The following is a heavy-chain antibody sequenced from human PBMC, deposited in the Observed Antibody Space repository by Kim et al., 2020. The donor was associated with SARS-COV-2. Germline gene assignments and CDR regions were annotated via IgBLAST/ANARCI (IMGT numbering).Heavy chain of an antibody. Sequence: SETLSLTCTVSGGSISSYYWSWIRQPPGKGLEWIGYIYYSGSTNYNPSLKSRVTISVDTSKNQFSLKLSSVTAADTAVYYCAREGQSLRGGHNWFDPWGQGTLVTVSS. CDR2: IYYSGST. CDR3: AREGQSLRGGHNWFDP. D-gene: IGHD3-10*01. CDR1: GGSISSYY. J-gene: IGHJ5*02. V-gene: IGHV4-59*01.